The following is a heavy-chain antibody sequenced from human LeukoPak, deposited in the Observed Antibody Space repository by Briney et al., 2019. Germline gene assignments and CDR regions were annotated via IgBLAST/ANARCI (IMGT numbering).Heavy chain of an antibody. CDR3: AREVGSGSYLAHTFDI. CDR1: GFIFTTYE. V-gene: IGHV3-48*03. CDR2: ISSGGSTI. J-gene: IGHJ3*02. Sequence: GGSLRLSCAASGFIFTTYEMNWVRQAPGKGLEWVSSISSGGSTIYYADSVKGRFTISRDNAKSTLFLQMNNLRAEDTAVYYCAREVGSGSYLAHTFDIWGQGTMVTVSS. D-gene: IGHD1-26*01.